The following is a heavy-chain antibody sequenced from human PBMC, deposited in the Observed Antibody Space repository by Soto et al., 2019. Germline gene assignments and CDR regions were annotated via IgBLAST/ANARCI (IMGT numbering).Heavy chain of an antibody. Sequence: SVKVSFKASGGTFSSYAISWVRQAPGQGVEWMGGIIPIFGTANYAQKFQGRVTITADESTSTAYMELSSLRSEDTAVYYCARDRRFLGGYYYYYGMDVWGQGATVTVSS. D-gene: IGHD3-3*01. V-gene: IGHV1-69*13. CDR1: GGTFSSYA. CDR3: ARDRRFLGGYYYYYGMDV. CDR2: IIPIFGTA. J-gene: IGHJ6*02.